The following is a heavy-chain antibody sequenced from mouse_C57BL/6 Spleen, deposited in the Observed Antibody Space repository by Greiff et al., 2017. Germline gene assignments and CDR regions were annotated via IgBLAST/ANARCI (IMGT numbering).Heavy chain of an antibody. J-gene: IGHJ4*01. CDR3: TTLYGYAMDY. Sequence: EVQLQQSGAELVRPGASVKLSCTASGFNIKDDYMHWVKQRPEQGLEWIGWIDPANGDTEYASKFQGKATITADTSSNTAYLQLSSLTSEDTAVYYCTTLYGYAMDYWGQGTSGTVSS. CDR2: IDPANGDT. V-gene: IGHV14-4*01. CDR1: GFNIKDDY. D-gene: IGHD1-1*02.